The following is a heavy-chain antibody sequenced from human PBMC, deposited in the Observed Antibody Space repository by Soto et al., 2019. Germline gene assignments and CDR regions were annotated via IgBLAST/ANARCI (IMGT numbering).Heavy chain of an antibody. V-gene: IGHV3-23*01. CDR2: IDLSSAYI. CDR3: AKIGSRSENFDY. J-gene: IGHJ4*02. Sequence: EVQLLESGGGLVQPGGSLRLSCAGSGFTFSSYAMGWVRQAPGKGLEWVSSIDLSSAYIYYADSVEGRFTISRDNSKNTLYRQMNSLRAEDTAVYYCAKIGSRSENFDYWGQGTLVTVSS. CDR1: GFTFSSYA. D-gene: IGHD3-10*01.